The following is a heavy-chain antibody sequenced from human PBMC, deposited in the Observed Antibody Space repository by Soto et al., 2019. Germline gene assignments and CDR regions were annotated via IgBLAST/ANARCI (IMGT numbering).Heavy chain of an antibody. J-gene: IGHJ5*02. V-gene: IGHV1-69*01. CDR3: AREVMANGWFDP. D-gene: IGHD3-16*01. CDR2: IIPIFGTA. CDR1: GGTFSSYA. Sequence: QVQLVQSGAEVKKPGSSVKVSCKASGGTFSSYAISWVRQAPGQGLEWMGGIIPIFGTANYAQKFQVRVTIPADESTSTAYMELSSLRSEDTAVYYCAREVMANGWFDPWGQGTLVTVSS.